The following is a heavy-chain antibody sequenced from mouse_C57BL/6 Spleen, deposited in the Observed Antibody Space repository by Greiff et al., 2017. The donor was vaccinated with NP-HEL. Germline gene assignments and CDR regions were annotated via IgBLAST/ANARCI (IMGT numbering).Heavy chain of an antibody. D-gene: IGHD2-3*01. Sequence: VHLVESGPGLVAPSQSLSITCTVSGFSLTSYAISWVRQPPGKGLEWLGVIWTGGGTNYNSALKSRLSISKDNSKSQVFLKMNSLQTDDTARYYCARIYDGYYPGYFDVWGTGTTVTVSS. CDR1: GFSLTSYA. V-gene: IGHV2-9-1*01. CDR3: ARIYDGYYPGYFDV. J-gene: IGHJ1*03. CDR2: IWTGGGT.